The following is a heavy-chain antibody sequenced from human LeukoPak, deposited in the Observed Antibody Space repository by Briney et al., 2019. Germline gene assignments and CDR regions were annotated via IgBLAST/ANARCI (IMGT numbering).Heavy chain of an antibody. J-gene: IGHJ4*02. CDR1: GGSISSSSYY. Sequence: SETLSLTCTVSGGSISSSSYYWGWIRQPPGKGLEWIGSIYYSGSTYYNPSLKSRVTISVDTSKNQFSLKLSSVTAADTAVYYCARVVTAQFDYWGQGTLVTVSS. CDR3: ARVVTAQFDY. V-gene: IGHV4-39*07. CDR2: IYYSGST. D-gene: IGHD2-21*02.